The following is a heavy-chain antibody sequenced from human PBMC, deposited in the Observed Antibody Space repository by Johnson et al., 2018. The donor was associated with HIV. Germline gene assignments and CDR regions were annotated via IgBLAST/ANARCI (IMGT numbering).Heavy chain of an antibody. CDR2: ISYDGSNK. J-gene: IGHJ3*02. CDR3: ARGRAGRENAFDI. D-gene: IGHD1-26*01. CDR1: GFTFSSYA. Sequence: QVQLVESGGGLVKPGGSLRLSCAASGFTFSSYAMHWVRQAPGKGLEWVAVISYDGSNKYYADSVKGRFTISRDNSKNTLYLQMNSLRAEDTAVYYCARGRAGRENAFDIWGQVTMVTVSS. V-gene: IGHV3-30-3*01.